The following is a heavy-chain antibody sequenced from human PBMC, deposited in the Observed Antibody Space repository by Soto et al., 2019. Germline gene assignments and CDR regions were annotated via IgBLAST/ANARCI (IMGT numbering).Heavy chain of an antibody. Sequence: SVKVSCKASGGTFSSYATSWVRQAPGQGLEWMGGIIPIFGTANYAQKFQGRVTITADESTSTAYMELSSLRSEDTAVYYCARVPRIAAAGPHDYWGQGTLVTVSS. CDR3: ARVPRIAAAGPHDY. CDR2: IIPIFGTA. D-gene: IGHD6-13*01. CDR1: GGTFSSYA. V-gene: IGHV1-69*13. J-gene: IGHJ4*02.